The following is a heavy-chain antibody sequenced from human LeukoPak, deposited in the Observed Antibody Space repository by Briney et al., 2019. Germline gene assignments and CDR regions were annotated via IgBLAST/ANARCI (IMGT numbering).Heavy chain of an antibody. D-gene: IGHD3-3*01. CDR3: ARDHGITIFGVVTPCLYY. Sequence: GASVKVSCKASGYTFTSYYMHWVRQAPGQGLEWMGIINPSGGSTSYAQKFQGRATMTRDTSTSTVYMELSSLRSEDTAVYYCARDHGITIFGVVTPCLYYWGQGTLVTVSS. CDR2: INPSGGST. CDR1: GYTFTSYY. V-gene: IGHV1-46*01. J-gene: IGHJ4*02.